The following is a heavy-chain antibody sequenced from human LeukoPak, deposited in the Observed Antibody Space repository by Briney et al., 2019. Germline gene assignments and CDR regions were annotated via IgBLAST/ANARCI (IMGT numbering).Heavy chain of an antibody. Sequence: PLASVKVSCKASGYTFTNYDINWVRQATGQGLEWMGWTNPNSGNTGYAQKFQGRVTMTRNTSISTAYMELSSLRSEDTAVYYCARVRMVRGVGFPLGYWGQGTLVTVSS. CDR3: ARVRMVRGVGFPLGY. CDR2: TNPNSGNT. J-gene: IGHJ4*02. CDR1: GYTFTNYD. V-gene: IGHV1-8*01. D-gene: IGHD3-10*01.